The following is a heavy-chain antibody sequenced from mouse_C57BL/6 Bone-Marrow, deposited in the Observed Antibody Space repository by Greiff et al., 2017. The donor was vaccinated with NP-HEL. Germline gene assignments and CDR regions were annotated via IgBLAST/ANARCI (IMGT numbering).Heavy chain of an antibody. D-gene: IGHD1-1*01. Sequence: EVKLVESGGGLVQPGGSLKLSCAASGFTFSDYYMYWVRQTPEKRLEWVAYISNGGGSTYYPDTVKGRFTISRDNAKNTLYLQMSRLKSEDTAMYYCARHGSSYVGFAYWGQGTLVTVSA. CDR1: GFTFSDYY. CDR2: ISNGGGST. CDR3: ARHGSSYVGFAY. V-gene: IGHV5-12*01. J-gene: IGHJ3*01.